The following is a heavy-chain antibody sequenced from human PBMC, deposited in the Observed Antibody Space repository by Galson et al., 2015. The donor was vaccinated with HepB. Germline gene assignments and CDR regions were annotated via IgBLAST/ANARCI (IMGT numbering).Heavy chain of an antibody. D-gene: IGHD3-16*02. CDR3: ARGPHLYRRKYGMDV. J-gene: IGHJ6*02. V-gene: IGHV4-34*01. CDR1: GGSFSGYY. Sequence: ETLSLTCAVYGGSFSGYYWSWIRQPPGKGLEWIGEINHSGSTNYNPSLKSRVTISVDTSKNQFSLKLSSVTAADTAVYYCARGPHLYRRKYGMDVWGQGTTVTVSS. CDR2: INHSGST.